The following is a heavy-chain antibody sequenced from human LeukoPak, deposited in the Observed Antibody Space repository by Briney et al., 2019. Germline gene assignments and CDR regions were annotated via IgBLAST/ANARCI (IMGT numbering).Heavy chain of an antibody. V-gene: IGHV3-23*01. J-gene: IGHJ6*03. D-gene: IGHD2-21*02. CDR3: AKRLPVLCGGDPPCYYMDV. CDR1: GFTFSSYG. CDR2: ISGSGGST. Sequence: AGGSLRLSCAASGFTFSSYGMSWVRQAPGKGLEWVSAISGSGGSTYYADSVKGRFTISRDNSKNTLYLQMNSLRAEDTAVYYCAKRLPVLCGGDPPCYYMDVWGKGTTVTVSS.